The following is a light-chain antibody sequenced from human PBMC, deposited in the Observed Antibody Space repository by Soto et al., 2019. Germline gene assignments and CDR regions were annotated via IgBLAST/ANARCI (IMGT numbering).Light chain of an antibody. CDR1: QDISNY. J-gene: IGKJ1*01. Sequence: DIQMTQSPSIMSASVGDRVTITCQASQDISNYLNWYQQKPGKAPKLLIYDASNLQSGVPSRFSGSGSGTNFTLTISDLQPEDFTTYYCQKSDSTPWTFGQGTKVDI. CDR2: DAS. V-gene: IGKV1-39*01. CDR3: QKSDSTPWT.